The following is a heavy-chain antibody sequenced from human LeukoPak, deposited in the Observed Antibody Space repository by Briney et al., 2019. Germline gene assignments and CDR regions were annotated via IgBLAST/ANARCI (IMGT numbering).Heavy chain of an antibody. J-gene: IGHJ3*02. CDR2: IYHSGAT. V-gene: IGHV4-39*01. Sequence: SETLSLTCTVSGGSISTSSYYWGWIRQPPGQGLEWIGSIYHSGATYYNPSLKSRVTISVDTSKDQFSLRLSSVTATDTAVYYCARPAYCSSTSCYTWGAFDIWGQGTMVTVSS. CDR1: GGSISTSSYY. D-gene: IGHD2-2*02. CDR3: ARPAYCSSTSCYTWGAFDI.